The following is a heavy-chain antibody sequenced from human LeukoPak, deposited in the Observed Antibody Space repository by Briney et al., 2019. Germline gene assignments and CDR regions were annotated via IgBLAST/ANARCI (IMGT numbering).Heavy chain of an antibody. Sequence: GGSLRVPCAASVFTFSSHVTSWVRQAPGKGLEWVSTTSGSGDNTYYADSVKGRFTVSRDNSKSTLYLQMQSLRAEDTAVHYCTIFNYWGQGTLVTVSS. CDR3: TIFNY. CDR2: TSGSGDNT. CDR1: VFTFSSHV. D-gene: IGHD3-3*01. J-gene: IGHJ4*02. V-gene: IGHV3-23*01.